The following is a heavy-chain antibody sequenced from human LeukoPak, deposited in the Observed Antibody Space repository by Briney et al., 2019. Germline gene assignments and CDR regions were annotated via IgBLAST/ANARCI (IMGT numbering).Heavy chain of an antibody. V-gene: IGHV4-4*07. CDR3: ARVTKNNNGCYGHFDY. Sequence: SEALSVTRMVSRGSISSSPWRWMRQPAGRRVKWIGRTHTSGSTNYNRSLKSRVDMSVDTSMNQFSLNLTSVTAADTAVYYCARVTKNNNGCYGHFDYWGQGTLVTVSS. D-gene: IGHD2-8*01. CDR1: RGSISSSP. CDR2: THTSGST. J-gene: IGHJ4*02.